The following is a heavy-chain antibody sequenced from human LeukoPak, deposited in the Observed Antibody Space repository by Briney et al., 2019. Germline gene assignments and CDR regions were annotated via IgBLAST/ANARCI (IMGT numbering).Heavy chain of an antibody. J-gene: IGHJ4*02. CDR1: GYTFTGYY. CDR3: ARDHPTPFLEWLFTLDY. D-gene: IGHD3-3*01. CDR2: INPNSGGT. Sequence: ASVKVSCKASGYTFTGYYMHWVRQAPGQGLEWMGWINPNSGGTNYAQKFQGRVTMTRDTSNSTAYMELSRLRSDDTAVYYCARDHPTPFLEWLFTLDYWGQGTLVTVSS. V-gene: IGHV1-2*02.